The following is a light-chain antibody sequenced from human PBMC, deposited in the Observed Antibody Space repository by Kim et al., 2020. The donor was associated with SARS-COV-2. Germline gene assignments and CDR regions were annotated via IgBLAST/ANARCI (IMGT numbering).Light chain of an antibody. J-gene: IGLJ3*02. CDR2: QDT. V-gene: IGLV3-1*01. CDR3: LAWDTTTAV. CDR1: HFINKY. Sequence: SYELTQPPSVSVSPGQTASITCSGDHFINKYTSWYQQRPGQSPVVVIYQDTRRPSGIPERFSGSNSGNTATLTISGTQPMDEADYYCLAWDTTTAVFGGGTQLTVL.